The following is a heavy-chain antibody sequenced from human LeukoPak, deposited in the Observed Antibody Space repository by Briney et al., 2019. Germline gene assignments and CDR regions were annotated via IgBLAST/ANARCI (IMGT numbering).Heavy chain of an antibody. CDR3: AKDPSLHRSGSYYNGYY. V-gene: IGHV3-23*01. CDR1: GFTFSSYA. J-gene: IGHJ4*02. D-gene: IGHD3-10*01. Sequence: PGGSLRLSCAASGFTFSSYAMSWVRQAPGKGLEWVSAISGSGGSTYYADSVKGRFTISRDNSKNTLYLQMNSLRAEDTAVYYCAKDPSLHRSGSYYNGYYWGQGTQVTVSS. CDR2: ISGSGGST.